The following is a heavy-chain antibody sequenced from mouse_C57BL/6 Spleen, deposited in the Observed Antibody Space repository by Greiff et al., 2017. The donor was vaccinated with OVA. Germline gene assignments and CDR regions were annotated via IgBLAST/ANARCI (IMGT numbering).Heavy chain of an antibody. J-gene: IGHJ1*03. CDR3: AREMGWLPHWYFDV. D-gene: IGHD2-3*01. Sequence: EVMLVESEGGLVQPGSSMKLSCTASGFTFSDYYMAWVRQVPEKGLEWVANINYDGSSTYYLDSLKSRFIISRDNAKNILYLQMSSLKSEDTATYYCAREMGWLPHWYFDVWGTGTTVTVSS. V-gene: IGHV5-16*01. CDR2: INYDGSST. CDR1: GFTFSDYY.